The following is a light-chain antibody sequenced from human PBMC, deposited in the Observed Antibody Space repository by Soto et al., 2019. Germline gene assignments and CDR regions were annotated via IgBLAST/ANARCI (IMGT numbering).Light chain of an antibody. CDR2: GAS. CDR3: QQYGISPWT. Sequence: EIVLTQSPGTLSLSPGERATLSCRASQSVINSYLAWYQHKAGQAPRLLIYGASSRATGIPDKFSGSGSGTVFTLTISRLEPEDFAVYYCQQYGISPWTFGQGTKVEIK. J-gene: IGKJ1*01. V-gene: IGKV3-20*01. CDR1: QSVINSY.